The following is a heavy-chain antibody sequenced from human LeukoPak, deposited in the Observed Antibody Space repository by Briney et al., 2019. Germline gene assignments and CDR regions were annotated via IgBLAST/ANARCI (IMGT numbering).Heavy chain of an antibody. CDR1: GFTFSSYA. D-gene: IGHD3-3*01. V-gene: IGHV3-30-3*01. J-gene: IGHJ4*02. CDR3: AGVGGGFWSGYYEGVY. Sequence: GGSLRLSCAASGFTFSSYAMHWVRQAPGKGLEWVAVISYDGSNKYYADSVKGRFTISRDNSKNTLYLQMNSLRAEDTAVYYCAGVGGGFWSGYYEGVYWGQGTLVTVSS. CDR2: ISYDGSNK.